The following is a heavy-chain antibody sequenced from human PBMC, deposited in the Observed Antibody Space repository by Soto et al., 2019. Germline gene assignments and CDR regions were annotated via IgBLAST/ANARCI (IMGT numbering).Heavy chain of an antibody. V-gene: IGHV4-59*01. CDR2: IYYSGST. CDR3: AALPRSHWFDY. J-gene: IGHJ4*02. D-gene: IGHD1-1*01. Sequence: SETLSLTCTVSGGSISSYYWSWIRQPPGKGLEWIGYIYYSGSTNYNPSLKSRVTISVDTSKNQFSLKLSSVTAADTAVYYCAALPRSHWFDYWGQGTLVTVSS. CDR1: GGSISSYY.